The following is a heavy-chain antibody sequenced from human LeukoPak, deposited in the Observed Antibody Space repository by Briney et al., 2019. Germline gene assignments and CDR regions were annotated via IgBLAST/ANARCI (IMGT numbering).Heavy chain of an antibody. CDR1: RFSFSDYT. CDR2: IRHSGVDS. V-gene: IGHV3-23*01. Sequence: GGSLRLSCAASRFSFSDYTMSWVRQLPGKGLEWVSGIRHSGVDSSYADSVKGRFTISRDSSKNTLYLQMNSLRAEDTAVHYCAKVRSRDGYNFFDYWGQGTLVTVSS. CDR3: AKVRSRDGYNFFDY. D-gene: IGHD5-24*01. J-gene: IGHJ4*02.